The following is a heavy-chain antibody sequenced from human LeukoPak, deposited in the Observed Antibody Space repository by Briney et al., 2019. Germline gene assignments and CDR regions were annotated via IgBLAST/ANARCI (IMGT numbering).Heavy chain of an antibody. Sequence: PGGSLRLSCSASGFTLSNYWIHWVRQAPGKGLVWVSRINTDGSSTNYADSVRGRFTVSRDNAKNTLYLQMNSLRAEDTAVYYCARVVDHDYGDYYLDYWGQGTLVTVSS. CDR1: GFTLSNYW. D-gene: IGHD4-17*01. CDR2: INTDGSST. J-gene: IGHJ4*02. V-gene: IGHV3-74*01. CDR3: ARVVDHDYGDYYLDY.